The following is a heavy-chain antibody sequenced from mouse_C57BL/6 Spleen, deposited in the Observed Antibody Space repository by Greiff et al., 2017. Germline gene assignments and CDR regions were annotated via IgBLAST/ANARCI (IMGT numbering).Heavy chain of an antibody. CDR2: ISSGSSTI. D-gene: IGHD2-3*01. CDR3: AGQGGIYDPY. Sequence: DVQLVESGGGLVKPGGSLKLSCAASGFTFSDYGMHWVRQAPEKGLEWVAYISSGSSTIYYAGTVKGRFTISRDNAKNTLFLQMTSLRAEDTAMYYCAGQGGIYDPYWGQGTLVTVSA. J-gene: IGHJ3*01. V-gene: IGHV5-17*01. CDR1: GFTFSDYG.